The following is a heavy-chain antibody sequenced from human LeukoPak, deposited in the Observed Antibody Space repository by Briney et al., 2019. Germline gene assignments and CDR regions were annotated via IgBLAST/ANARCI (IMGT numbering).Heavy chain of an antibody. V-gene: IGHV1-2*02. D-gene: IGHD3-10*01. CDR1: GYTFTGYY. CDR3: ARDMGYGSGRAFDY. Sequence: ASVKVSCKASGYTFTGYYMHWVRQAPGQGLEWMGWINPNSGGTNYAQKFQGRVTMTRDTSISTAYMELSRLRSDDTAVYYCARDMGYGSGRAFDYWGQGTLVTVSS. CDR2: INPNSGGT. J-gene: IGHJ4*02.